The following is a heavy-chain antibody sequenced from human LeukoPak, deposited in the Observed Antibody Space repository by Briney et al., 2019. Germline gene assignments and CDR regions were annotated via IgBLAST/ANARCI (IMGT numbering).Heavy chain of an antibody. CDR2: IKQDGSEK. V-gene: IGHV3-7*01. CDR3: AREPGIAAAGLLNY. Sequence: GGSLRLSCAASGFTFSSYWMSWVRQAPGKGLEWVANIKQDGSEKYYVDSVKGRFTISRDNAKNSLYLQMNSLRAEDTAVYYCAREPGIAAAGLLNYWGQGTLVTVSS. CDR1: GFTFSSYW. D-gene: IGHD6-13*01. J-gene: IGHJ4*02.